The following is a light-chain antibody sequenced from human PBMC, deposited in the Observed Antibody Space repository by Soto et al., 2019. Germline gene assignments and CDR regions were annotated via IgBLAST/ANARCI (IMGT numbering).Light chain of an antibody. CDR1: QNINSW. J-gene: IGKJ5*01. CDR3: QQYEIYPIT. Sequence: DIQMTQSPSTLSASVGDRVTITCRASQNINSWLAWYQQKTGKAPKLLIYKASSLESGVPSRFSGSGSGTEFTLTISRLQPDDFAAYYCQQYEIYPITFGQGTRLEIK. CDR2: KAS. V-gene: IGKV1-5*03.